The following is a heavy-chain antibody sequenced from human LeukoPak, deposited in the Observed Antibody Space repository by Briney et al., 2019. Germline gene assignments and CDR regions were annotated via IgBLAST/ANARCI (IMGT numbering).Heavy chain of an antibody. CDR3: ARGPFIWGNWFDP. J-gene: IGHJ5*02. Sequence: SETLSLTCTVSGGSISSYYWSWIRQPPGKGLEWIGYIYYSGCTNYNPSLKSRVTISVDTSKNQFSLKLSSVTAADTAVYYCARGPFIWGNWFDPWGQGTLVTVSS. D-gene: IGHD3-10*01. V-gene: IGHV4-59*01. CDR2: IYYSGCT. CDR1: GGSISSYY.